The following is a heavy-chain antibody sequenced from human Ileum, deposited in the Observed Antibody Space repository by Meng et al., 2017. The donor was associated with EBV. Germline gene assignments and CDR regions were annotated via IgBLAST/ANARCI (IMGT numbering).Heavy chain of an antibody. CDR2: IYPGGNT. Sequence: EVQLVGAGGGLNHPGGSLIPSCAASGFSGGTNYMTWVRQAPGKGLEWVSVIYPGGNTYNADSVKGRFTISRDNSNNTVYLQMNSLRAEDTAVYYCARDPYDDSRSDFNYWGQGTLVTVSS. D-gene: IGHD6-6*01. J-gene: IGHJ4*02. CDR3: ARDPYDDSRSDFNY. CDR1: GFSGGTNY. V-gene: IGHV3-53*01.